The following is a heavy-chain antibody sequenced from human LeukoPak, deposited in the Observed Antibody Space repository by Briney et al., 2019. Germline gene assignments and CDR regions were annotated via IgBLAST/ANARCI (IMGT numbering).Heavy chain of an antibody. CDR3: ARDPPGNDAFDI. Sequence: GGSLRLSCAASGFTFSNYWMRWVRQAPGKGLEWVANINADGSEKYYVDGVKGRFTIPRDNAKKTLYLQMNSLRSQDTAMYYCARDPPGNDAFDIWGQGTMVTVSS. V-gene: IGHV3-7*01. CDR2: INADGSEK. J-gene: IGHJ3*02. CDR1: GFTFSNYW.